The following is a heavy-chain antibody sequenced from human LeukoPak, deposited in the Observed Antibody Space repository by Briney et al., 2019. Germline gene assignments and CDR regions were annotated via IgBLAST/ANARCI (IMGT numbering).Heavy chain of an antibody. D-gene: IGHD3-10*01. Sequence: GGSLRLSCAASGFTFSSYSMNWVRQAPGKGLEWVSYISSSSSTIYYADSVKGRFTISRDNAKNSLYLQMNSLRAEDTAVYYCARGHGSEDFEYWGQGTLVTVSS. CDR3: ARGHGSEDFEY. J-gene: IGHJ4*02. V-gene: IGHV3-48*01. CDR2: ISSSSSTI. CDR1: GFTFSSYS.